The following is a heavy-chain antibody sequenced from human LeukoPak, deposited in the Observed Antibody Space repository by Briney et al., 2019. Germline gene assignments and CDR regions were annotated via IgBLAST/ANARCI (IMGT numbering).Heavy chain of an antibody. D-gene: IGHD2-15*01. CDR2: ISSSSSYI. J-gene: IGHJ4*02. CDR3: ARARSGGSCYGY. CDR1: GFTFSSYS. V-gene: IGHV3-21*01. Sequence: GGSLRLSCAASGFTFSSYSMNWVRQAPGRGLEWVSSISSSSSYIYYADSVKGRFTISRDNAKNSLYLQMNSLRAEDTAVYYCARARSGGSCYGYWGQGTLVTVSS.